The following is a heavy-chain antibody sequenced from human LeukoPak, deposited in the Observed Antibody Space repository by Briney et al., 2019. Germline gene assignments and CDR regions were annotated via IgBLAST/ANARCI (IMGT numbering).Heavy chain of an antibody. Sequence: PGGSLRLSCAASGFTFSSYGMSWVRQAPGKGLEWVSGISGSGTSTYYADSVKGRFTISRDNSKNTLYLHMNSLRAEDTAVYYCAKRGAEVGVSVAPGDYWGQGTLVTVSS. CDR2: ISGSGTST. CDR3: AKRGAEVGVSVAPGDY. J-gene: IGHJ4*02. CDR1: GFTFSSYG. V-gene: IGHV3-23*01. D-gene: IGHD1-26*01.